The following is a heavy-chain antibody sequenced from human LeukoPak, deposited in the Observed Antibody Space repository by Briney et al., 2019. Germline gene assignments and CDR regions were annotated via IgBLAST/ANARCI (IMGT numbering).Heavy chain of an antibody. Sequence: SETLSLTCAVYGGSFSGYYWSWIRQPPGEGLEWIGEINHSGSTNYNPSLKSRVTISVDTSKNQFSLKLSSVTAADTAVYYCARRQQQLTRVDYYYYMDVWGKGTTVTVSS. D-gene: IGHD6-13*01. CDR2: INHSGST. V-gene: IGHV4-34*01. J-gene: IGHJ6*03. CDR1: GGSFSGYY. CDR3: ARRQQQLTRVDYYYYMDV.